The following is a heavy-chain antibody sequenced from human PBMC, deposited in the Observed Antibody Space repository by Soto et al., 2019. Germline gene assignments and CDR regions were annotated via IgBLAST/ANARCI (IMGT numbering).Heavy chain of an antibody. CDR1: GFTFNDYT. V-gene: IGHV3-49*04. CDR3: TAGKLYPSLDFDY. D-gene: IGHD2-8*01. CDR2: TRSKAYGGTT. J-gene: IGHJ4*02. Sequence: GSLRLSCTASGFTFNDYTLGWVRQAPGKGLEWVGFTRSKAYGGTTEYAASVKGRFTISRDDSKSIAYLQMNSLKTEDTAVYYCTAGKLYPSLDFDYWGQGTLVTVSS.